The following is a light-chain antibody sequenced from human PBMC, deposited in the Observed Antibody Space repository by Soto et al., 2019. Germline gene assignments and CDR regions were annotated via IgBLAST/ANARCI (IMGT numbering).Light chain of an antibody. CDR1: QSVSSTY. CDR2: GAS. J-gene: IGKJ4*01. Sequence: EIVLTQSPGTLSLSPGEGATLSCRASQSVSSTYLAWYQQKPGQAPRLLIYGASSRASRIPDRFSGSGSGTDFTLTISRLEPEDFAVYYCQQYGSSPFTFGGGTKVDIK. CDR3: QQYGSSPFT. V-gene: IGKV3-20*01.